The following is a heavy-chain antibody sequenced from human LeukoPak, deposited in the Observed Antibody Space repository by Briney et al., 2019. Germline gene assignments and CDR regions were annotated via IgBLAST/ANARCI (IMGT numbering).Heavy chain of an antibody. CDR3: VLDHYYYYYMDV. D-gene: IGHD1-1*01. V-gene: IGHV4-39*01. Sequence: SETLSLTCTVSGGSISSSSYYWGWIRQPPGKGLEWIGSIYYSGSTYYNPSLKSRVPIHVDTSKNQFSLKLSSVTAADTAVYYCVLDHYYYYYMDVWGKGTTVTVSS. CDR2: IYYSGST. J-gene: IGHJ6*03. CDR1: GGSISSSSYY.